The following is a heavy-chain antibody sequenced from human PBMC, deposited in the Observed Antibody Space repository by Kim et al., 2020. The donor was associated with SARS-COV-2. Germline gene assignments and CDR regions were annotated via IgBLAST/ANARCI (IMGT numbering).Heavy chain of an antibody. D-gene: IGHD3-3*01. CDR2: TNPNRGGT. CDR3: ARDRAIFVVVIIRTGDY. CDR1: GYTFTGYY. Sequence: ASVKVSCKASGYTFTGYYMHWVRQAPGQGLEWMGRTNPNRGGTNYAQKIQGRVTMTRDTSISTAYMELSRLRSDDTAVYYCARDRAIFVVVIIRTGDYWG. V-gene: IGHV1-2*06. J-gene: IGHJ4*01.